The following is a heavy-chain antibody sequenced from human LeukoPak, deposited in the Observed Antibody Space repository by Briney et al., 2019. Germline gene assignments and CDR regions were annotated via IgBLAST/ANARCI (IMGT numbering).Heavy chain of an antibody. V-gene: IGHV3-74*01. Sequence: GGSLRLSCAASGFTFSSYWMHWVRQGPGKGLVWVSRLNTDGGTSAYADSVKGRFTVSRDNAKNTLYLQMNSLRAEDTAVYYCAKPYDSSGYPVLPGDYWGQGTLVTVSS. CDR2: LNTDGGTS. CDR3: AKPYDSSGYPVLPGDY. CDR1: GFTFSSYW. J-gene: IGHJ4*02. D-gene: IGHD3-22*01.